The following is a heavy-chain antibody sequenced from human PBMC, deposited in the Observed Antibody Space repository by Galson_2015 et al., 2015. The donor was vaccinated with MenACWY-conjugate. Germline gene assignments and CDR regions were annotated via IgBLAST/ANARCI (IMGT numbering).Heavy chain of an antibody. Sequence: LRLSCAVSGFTFRNYWMTWVRQAPGKGLEWVASIKKDGSEKYYVDSVKGRFTISRDNTKNSTYLEMNSLRAEDTAVYYCARGHYGMDVWGQGTTVTASS. J-gene: IGHJ6*02. V-gene: IGHV3-7*03. CDR1: GFTFRNYW. CDR3: ARGHYGMDV. CDR2: IKKDGSEK.